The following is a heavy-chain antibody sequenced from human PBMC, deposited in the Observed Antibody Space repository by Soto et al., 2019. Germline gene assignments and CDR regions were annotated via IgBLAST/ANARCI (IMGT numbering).Heavy chain of an antibody. Sequence: SETLSLTSTVSGCNIIGGDYYWTWIRQPPGKGLEWIGSIYYTGNTYSNPSLESRLSISVDPSNNQFALRLTSVTAPDTAIYYCARATYDSSTYYLDYWGQGTLVTVSS. CDR3: ARATYDSSTYYLDY. V-gene: IGHV4-30-4*01. CDR1: GCNIIGGDYY. CDR2: IYYTGNT. D-gene: IGHD3-22*01. J-gene: IGHJ4*02.